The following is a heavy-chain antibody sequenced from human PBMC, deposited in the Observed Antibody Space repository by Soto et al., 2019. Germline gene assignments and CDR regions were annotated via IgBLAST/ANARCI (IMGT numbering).Heavy chain of an antibody. D-gene: IGHD3-3*01. CDR1: GFTFSSYA. J-gene: IGHJ4*02. Sequence: EVQLLESGGGLVQVGGSLRLSCAASGFTFSSYAMTWVRQAPGKGLDWVSGISGSADSTYYADSVKGRFTISRDNSKNTLYLQMNSLRAEDTAVYYCAKDPGTRLQVLRFFNYWGQGTLVTVSS. CDR2: ISGSADST. CDR3: AKDPGTRLQVLRFFNY. V-gene: IGHV3-23*01.